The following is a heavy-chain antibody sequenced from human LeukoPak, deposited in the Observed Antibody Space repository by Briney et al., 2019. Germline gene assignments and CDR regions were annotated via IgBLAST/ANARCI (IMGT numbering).Heavy chain of an antibody. V-gene: IGHV3-23*01. J-gene: IGHJ3*02. CDR1: GFTFGSYA. CDR2: ISGSGAST. D-gene: IGHD4-17*01. Sequence: GGPLRLSCAASGFTFGSYAMTWVRQGPGKGLEWVSTISGSGASTNYADSVKGRFTISRDNSKNTVYLQMNNLRAEDTAVYYCAKGGSYGDYVRVYDASDIWGQGTMVTVSS. CDR3: AKGGSYGDYVRVYDASDI.